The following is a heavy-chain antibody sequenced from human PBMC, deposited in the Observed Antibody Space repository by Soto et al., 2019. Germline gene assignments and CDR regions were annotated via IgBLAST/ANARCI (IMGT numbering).Heavy chain of an antibody. Sequence: PGGSLRLSCEAYGFTIGGHWVHWVSRAQERGLVWVSRINSDGSSSAYADAVKGRFTISRDNAKNTLYLQMNSLRGEDTAVYYCAREVAPTALPPSSGMDLWGQGTTVTLSS. CDR1: GFTIGGHW. J-gene: IGHJ6*02. D-gene: IGHD2-2*01. CDR2: INSDGSSS. V-gene: IGHV3-74*01. CDR3: AREVAPTALPPSSGMDL.